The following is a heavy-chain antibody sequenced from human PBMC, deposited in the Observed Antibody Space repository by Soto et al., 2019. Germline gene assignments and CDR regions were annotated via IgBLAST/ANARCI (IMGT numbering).Heavy chain of an antibody. D-gene: IGHD4-4*01. CDR1: GFTFSSYG. CDR3: ARDMSAVTTNWFDP. Sequence: GGSLRLSCAASGFTFSSYGMHWVRQAPGKGLEWVAVIWYDGSNKYYADSVKGRFTISRDNSKNTLYLQMNSLRAEDTAGYYCARDMSAVTTNWFDPWGQGTLVTVSS. CDR2: IWYDGSNK. V-gene: IGHV3-33*01. J-gene: IGHJ5*02.